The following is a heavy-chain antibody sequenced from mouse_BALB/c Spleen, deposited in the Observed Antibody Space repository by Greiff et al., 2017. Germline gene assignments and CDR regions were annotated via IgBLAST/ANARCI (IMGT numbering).Heavy chain of an antibody. D-gene: IGHD1-1*01. CDR3: ARDPYYGSSPFYAMDY. V-gene: IGHV5-4*02. CDR2: ISDGGSYT. J-gene: IGHJ4*01. CDR1: GFTFSDYY. Sequence: DVMLVESGGGLVKPGGSLKLSCAASGFTFSDYYMYWVRQIPEKRLEWVATISDGGSYTYYPDSVKGRFTISRDNAKNNLYLQMSSLKSEDTAMYYCARDPYYGSSPFYAMDYWGQGTSVTVSS.